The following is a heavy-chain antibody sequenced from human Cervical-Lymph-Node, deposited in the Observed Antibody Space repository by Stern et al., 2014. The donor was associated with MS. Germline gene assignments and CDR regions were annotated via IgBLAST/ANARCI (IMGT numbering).Heavy chain of an antibody. J-gene: IGHJ6*02. V-gene: IGHV1-69*06. D-gene: IGHD4-23*01. CDR3: ARERATGSAYGGNSGFGMDV. CDR1: GGTFSSYA. Sequence: QVQLVQSGAEVKKPGSSVKVSCKASGGTFSSYAISWVRQAPGQGLEWMGGIIPIFGTASYAQNFQGRVTITADKSTSTAYMELSSLRSEDTAVYYCARERATGSAYGGNSGFGMDVWGQGTTVTVSS. CDR2: IIPIFGTA.